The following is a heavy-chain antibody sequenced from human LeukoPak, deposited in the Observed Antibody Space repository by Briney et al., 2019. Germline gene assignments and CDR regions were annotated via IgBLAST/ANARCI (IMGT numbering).Heavy chain of an antibody. V-gene: IGHV3-23*01. J-gene: IGHJ4*02. CDR3: AKVPTRGYCSSTSCYKSDY. CDR2: ISGSGGST. CDR1: GFTFSSYA. D-gene: IGHD2-2*02. Sequence: GGSLRLSCAASGFTFSSYAMSWVRQAPGKGLEWVSAISGSGGSTYYADSVKGRFTISGDNSKNTLYLQMNSLRAEDTAVYYCAKVPTRGYCSSTSCYKSDYWGQGTLVTVSS.